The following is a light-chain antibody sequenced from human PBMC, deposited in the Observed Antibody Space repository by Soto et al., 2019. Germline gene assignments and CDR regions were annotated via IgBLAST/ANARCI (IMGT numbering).Light chain of an antibody. CDR1: QSVSSN. J-gene: IGKJ5*01. V-gene: IGKV3-11*01. CDR3: QRGDT. CDR2: DAS. Sequence: EIVLTQSPATLSLSPGERATLSCRASQSVSSNLAWYQQKPGQAPRLLIYDASNRATGIPARFSGSWSGTDFTLTISSLEPEDFAVYYCQRGDTFGQGTRLEI.